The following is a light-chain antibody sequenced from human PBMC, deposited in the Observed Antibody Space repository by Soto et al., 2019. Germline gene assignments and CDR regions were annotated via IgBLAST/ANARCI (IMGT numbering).Light chain of an antibody. Sequence: QSELNQPASVNGSPGQSITISCTGTRRDFGGYNYVSWYQQHPGKAHKLMIYDVSNRPSGVSNRFSGSKSGNTASLTISGLQAEDEADYYCSSYTSSSTPYVFGTGTKVTVL. V-gene: IGLV2-14*01. J-gene: IGLJ1*01. CDR1: RRDFGGYNY. CDR2: DVS. CDR3: SSYTSSSTPYV.